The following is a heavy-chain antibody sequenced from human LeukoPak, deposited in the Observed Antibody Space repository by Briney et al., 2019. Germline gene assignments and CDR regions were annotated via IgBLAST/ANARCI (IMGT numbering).Heavy chain of an antibody. CDR3: ARGLYYDFWSGSSPNIMVRGVRGVSHNYYGMDV. J-gene: IGHJ6*02. Sequence: GASVKVSCKASGYTFTGYYMHWVRQAPGQGLEWMGWINPNSGGTNYAQKLQGRVTMTTDTSTSTAYMELRSLRSDDTAVYYCARGLYYDFWSGSSPNIMVRGVRGVSHNYYGMDVWGQGTTVTVSS. D-gene: IGHD3-3*01. CDR2: INPNSGGT. V-gene: IGHV1-2*02. CDR1: GYTFTGYY.